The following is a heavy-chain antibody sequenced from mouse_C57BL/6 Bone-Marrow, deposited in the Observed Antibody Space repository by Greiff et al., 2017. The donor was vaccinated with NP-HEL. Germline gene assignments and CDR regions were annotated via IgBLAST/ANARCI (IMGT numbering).Heavy chain of an antibody. Sequence: DVMLVESGGDLVKPGGSLKLSCAASGFTFSSYGMSWVRQTPDKRLEWVATISSAGSYTYYPDSVKGRFTISRDNAKNTLYLQMSSLKSEDTAMYYCARRLRYTMDYWGQGTSVTVSS. CDR2: ISSAGSYT. CDR3: ARRLRYTMDY. CDR1: GFTFSSYG. D-gene: IGHD1-1*01. J-gene: IGHJ4*01. V-gene: IGHV5-6*02.